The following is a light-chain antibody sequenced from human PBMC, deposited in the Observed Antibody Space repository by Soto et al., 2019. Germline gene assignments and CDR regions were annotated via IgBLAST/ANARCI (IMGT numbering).Light chain of an antibody. V-gene: IGKV3-20*01. Sequence: EIVLTQSPGTLSLSPGERATLSCRASQSVSSSYLAWYQQKPGQAPRLLIYGASSRATGIPDRFSGSGSGTDFTLTISRLEPEDFAVYYGQQYGSAPTTFGQGTKVEIK. CDR1: QSVSSSY. CDR3: QQYGSAPTT. J-gene: IGKJ1*01. CDR2: GAS.